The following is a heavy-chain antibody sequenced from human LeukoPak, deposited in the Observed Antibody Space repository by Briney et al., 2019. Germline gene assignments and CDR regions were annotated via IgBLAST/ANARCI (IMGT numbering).Heavy chain of an antibody. CDR2: ISAYNGNT. CDR3: ARAVFDDILTGPLPDY. CDR1: GYTFTSYG. D-gene: IGHD3-9*01. Sequence: ASVKVSCKASGYTFTSYGISWVRQAPGQGLEWMGWISAYNGNTNYAQKLQGRVTMTTDTSTSTAYMELRSLRSEDTAVYYCARAVFDDILTGPLPDYWGQGTLVTVSS. V-gene: IGHV1-18*01. J-gene: IGHJ4*02.